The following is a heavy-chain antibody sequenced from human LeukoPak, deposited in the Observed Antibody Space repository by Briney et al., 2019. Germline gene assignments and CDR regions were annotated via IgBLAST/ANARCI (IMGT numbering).Heavy chain of an antibody. CDR1: GFTFSSYW. CDR2: IKQDGSEK. J-gene: IGHJ4*02. Sequence: GGSLRLSCAASGFTFSSYWMTWVRQASGMGLEWVANIKQDGSEKYYVDSVKGRFTISRDNAKNSLYLQMNSLRADDTAVYYCARDQLGESDYWGQGTLVTVSS. CDR3: ARDQLGESDY. D-gene: IGHD3-10*01. V-gene: IGHV3-7*01.